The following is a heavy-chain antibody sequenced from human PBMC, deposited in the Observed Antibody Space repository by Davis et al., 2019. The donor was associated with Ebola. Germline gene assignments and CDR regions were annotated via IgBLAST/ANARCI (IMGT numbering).Heavy chain of an antibody. CDR2: IDPSDSYT. J-gene: IGHJ4*02. CDR1: GYSFTSYW. V-gene: IGHV5-10-1*01. CDR3: AKQESLYGSSDY. Sequence: GGSLRLSCKGSGYSFTSYWISWVRQMPGKGLEWMGRIDPSDSYTNYSPSFQGHVTISADKSISTAYLQWSSLKASDTAMYYCAKQESLYGSSDYWGQGTLVTVSS. D-gene: IGHD3-22*01.